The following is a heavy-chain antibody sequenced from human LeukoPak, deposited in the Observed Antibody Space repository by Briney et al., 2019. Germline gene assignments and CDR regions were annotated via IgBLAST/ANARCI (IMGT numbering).Heavy chain of an antibody. D-gene: IGHD3-22*01. CDR2: IIPIFCTA. V-gene: IGHV1-69*05. CDR1: GGTFSSYA. CDR3: ARDFTMIDGQAFDI. J-gene: IGHJ3*02. Sequence: SVKVSCKASGGTFSSYAISWVRQAPGQGLEWMGRIIPIFCTANYAQKFQGRVTITTDESTSTAYMELSSLRSEDTAVYYCARDFTMIDGQAFDIWGQGTMVTVSS.